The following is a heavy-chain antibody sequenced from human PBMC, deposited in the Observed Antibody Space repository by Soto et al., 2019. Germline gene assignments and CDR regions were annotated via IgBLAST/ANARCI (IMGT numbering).Heavy chain of an antibody. CDR2: MNPNSGNT. Sequence: QVQLVQSGAEVKKPGASVKVSCKTSGYTFTSYDISWVRQATGQGLEWMGWMNPNSGNTGYAQKFQGRVTMTRNTSISTAYMDLRSLRSEDTAVYYCAREVVSRGMDVWGQGTTVTVSS. D-gene: IGHD3-22*01. CDR3: AREVVSRGMDV. CDR1: GYTFTSYD. J-gene: IGHJ6*02. V-gene: IGHV1-8*01.